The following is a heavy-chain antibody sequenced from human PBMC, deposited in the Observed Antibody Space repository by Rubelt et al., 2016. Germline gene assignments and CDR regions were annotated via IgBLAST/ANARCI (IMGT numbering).Heavy chain of an antibody. D-gene: IGHD1-26*01. CDR1: SSYY. CDR2: IYYGGST. CDR3: ARTYRYYSDY. Sequence: SSYYLTWIRQPPGKGLEYIGYIYYGGSTYYNPSLKSRVTISVDTSKNQFSLKVYSVTAADTAVYYCARTYRYYSDYWGQGTLVTVSS. V-gene: IGHV4-59*12. J-gene: IGHJ4*02.